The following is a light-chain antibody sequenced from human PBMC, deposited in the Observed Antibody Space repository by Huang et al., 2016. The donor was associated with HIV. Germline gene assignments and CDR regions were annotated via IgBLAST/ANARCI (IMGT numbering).Light chain of an antibody. J-gene: IGKJ4*01. CDR3: QQYYSLPLT. Sequence: DIVMTQSPDSLAVSLGARATINCKSSQSVLYSSNNKNYLAWYQQKPGQPPKLLIYWASTRESGVPDRFSGSGSGTDFTLTISNLQAEDVAIYYCQQYYSLPLTFGGGTKVEIK. CDR2: WAS. V-gene: IGKV4-1*01. CDR1: QSVLYSSNNKNY.